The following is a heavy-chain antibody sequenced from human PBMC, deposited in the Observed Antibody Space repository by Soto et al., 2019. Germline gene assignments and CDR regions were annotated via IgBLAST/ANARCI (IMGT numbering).Heavy chain of an antibody. V-gene: IGHV1-69*02. CDR1: GDTFNFYT. Sequence: QVQLVQSGAEVKKPGSSVKVSCKASGDTFNFYTINWVRQAPGLGLEWMGRFNPILSFSNSALKFQGRVTLTADKSTSSAYTVRSSLRSEDTAIYYCATRFGSGSRAFDYWGQGGLVTVSS. CDR2: FNPILSFS. CDR3: ATRFGSGSRAFDY. D-gene: IGHD3-10*01. J-gene: IGHJ4*02.